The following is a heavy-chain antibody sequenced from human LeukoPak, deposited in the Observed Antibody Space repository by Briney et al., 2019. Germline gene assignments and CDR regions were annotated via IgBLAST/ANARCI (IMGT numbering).Heavy chain of an antibody. CDR3: ARHRPGSSSWYLPGGYFQH. CDR2: IYPGDSET. CDR1: GYICTAYW. D-gene: IGHD6-13*01. J-gene: IGHJ1*01. V-gene: IGHV5-51*01. Sequence: GESLKISCKASGYICTAYWIGWVRQMPGKGLEWMGIIYPGDSETRYSPSFHGQVIMSVDKSISTAYLQWSSLKASDTATYYCARHRPGSSSWYLPGGYFQHWGQGTLVTVSP.